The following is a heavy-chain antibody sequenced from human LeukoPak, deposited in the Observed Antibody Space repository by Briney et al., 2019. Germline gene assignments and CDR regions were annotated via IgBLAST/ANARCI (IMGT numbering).Heavy chain of an antibody. Sequence: SETLSLTCSVSGGSISTYYWNWIRQPPGKGLEWIGYIYHSGSTNYNPSLQSRVTISVDTSKNQFSLNLNSVTAADTAVYYCARGGAARLHFQNWGQGTLVTVSS. CDR2: IYHSGST. D-gene: IGHD6-6*01. CDR3: ARGGAARLHFQN. V-gene: IGHV4-59*01. CDR1: GGSISTYY. J-gene: IGHJ1*01.